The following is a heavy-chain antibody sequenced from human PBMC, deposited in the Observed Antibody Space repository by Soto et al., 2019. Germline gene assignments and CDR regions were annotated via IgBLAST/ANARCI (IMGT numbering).Heavy chain of an antibody. D-gene: IGHD6-19*01. CDR1: GFTFSSYG. V-gene: IGHV3-30*18. CDR3: VKDGSSGWPYFDDMDV. CDR2: ILYDGSKK. J-gene: IGHJ6*02. Sequence: LRLSCAASGFTFSSYGMHWVRQAPGKGLEWVAVILYDGSKKYYADSVKGRFTISRDNSKNTLYLQMSSLRAEDTALYYCVKDGSSGWPYFDDMDVWGQGTTVTVS.